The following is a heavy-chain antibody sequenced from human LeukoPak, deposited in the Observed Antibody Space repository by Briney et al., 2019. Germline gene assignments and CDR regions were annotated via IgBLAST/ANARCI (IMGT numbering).Heavy chain of an antibody. Sequence: SETLSLTCTVSGGSISSSYKYWGWVRQPPGRGLEWIGSIYYSGTTYYDPSLKSRVIISVDTSKNQFSLKQTSVAAADTAVYYCARSTAAEGPTHNWFDPWGQGTLVTVSS. V-gene: IGHV4-39*01. D-gene: IGHD6-13*01. CDR2: IYYSGTT. J-gene: IGHJ5*02. CDR3: ARSTAAEGPTHNWFDP. CDR1: GGSISSSYKY.